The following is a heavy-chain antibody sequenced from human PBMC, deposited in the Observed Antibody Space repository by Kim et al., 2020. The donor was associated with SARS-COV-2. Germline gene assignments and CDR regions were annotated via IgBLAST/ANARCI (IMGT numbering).Heavy chain of an antibody. V-gene: IGHV4-34*01. CDR1: GGSFSGYY. CDR2: INHSGST. Sequence: SETLSLTCAVYGGSFSGYYWSWIRQPPGKGLEWIGEINHSGSTNYNPSLKSRVTISVDTSKNQFSLKLSSVTAADTAVYYCARELGSWYSYYYYGMDVWGQGTTVTVSS. CDR3: ARELGSWYSYYYYGMDV. J-gene: IGHJ6*02. D-gene: IGHD6-13*01.